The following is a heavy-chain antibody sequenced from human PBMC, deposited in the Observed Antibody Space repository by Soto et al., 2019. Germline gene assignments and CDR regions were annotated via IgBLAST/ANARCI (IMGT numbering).Heavy chain of an antibody. CDR2: INVNDGRT. D-gene: IGHD1-1*01. CDR1: GYTFSSYG. Sequence: QVYLVQSGTEVKKPGASVKVSCKASGYTFSSYGISWVRQAPGQGLEWVGWINVNDGRTNYAQNLQDRVTVSTDTSTSTAFMELRSLRSDDTAVYYCARDINWNVDYWGQGTLVTVSS. V-gene: IGHV1-18*01. J-gene: IGHJ4*02. CDR3: ARDINWNVDY.